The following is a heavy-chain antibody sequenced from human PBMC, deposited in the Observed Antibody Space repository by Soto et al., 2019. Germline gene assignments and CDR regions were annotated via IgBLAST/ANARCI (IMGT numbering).Heavy chain of an antibody. CDR1: GYSISSSNW. D-gene: IGHD6-19*01. V-gene: IGHV4-28*03. CDR2: IYYSGTT. CDR3: ARVSSSDPDY. J-gene: IGHJ4*02. Sequence: SETLSLTCAVSGYSISSSNWWGWIRQPPGKGLEWIGYIYYSGTTYYNPSLKSRVTISADTSKNQFSLKLSSVTAADTAVYYCARVSSSDPDYWGQGTLVTVSS.